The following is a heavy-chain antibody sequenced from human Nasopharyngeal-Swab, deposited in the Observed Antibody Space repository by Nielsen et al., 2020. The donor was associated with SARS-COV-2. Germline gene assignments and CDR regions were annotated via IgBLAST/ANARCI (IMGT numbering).Heavy chain of an antibody. D-gene: IGHD3-9*01. CDR3: ARGGYDILTGHAHGAFDI. J-gene: IGHJ3*02. V-gene: IGHV4-30-4*01. Sequence: SETLSLTCTVSGGSISSGDYYWSWIRQPPGKGLEWIGYISHSGNTYYNPSLKSRLTTSVDTSKNQFSLRLRSVTAADTAVYYCARGGYDILTGHAHGAFDIWGQGTTVTVSS. CDR2: ISHSGNT. CDR1: GGSISSGDYY.